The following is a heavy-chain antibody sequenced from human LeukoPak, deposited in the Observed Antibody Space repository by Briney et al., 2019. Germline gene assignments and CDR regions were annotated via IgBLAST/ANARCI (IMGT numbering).Heavy chain of an antibody. CDR1: GFTVSSNY. Sequence: GGSLRLSCAASGFTVSSNYMSWVRQAPGKGLVWVSRISPDGSSTNYADSVKGRFTISRDNARNILYLQMNSLRAEDTAVYYCASNFAGSSRDYWGQGTLVTVSS. V-gene: IGHV3-74*01. J-gene: IGHJ4*02. CDR3: ASNFAGSSRDY. D-gene: IGHD6-13*01. CDR2: ISPDGSST.